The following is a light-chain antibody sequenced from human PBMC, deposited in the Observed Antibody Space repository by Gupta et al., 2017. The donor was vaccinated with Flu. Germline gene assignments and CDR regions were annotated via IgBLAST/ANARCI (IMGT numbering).Light chain of an antibody. J-gene: IGKJ3*01. CDR2: DAS. Sequence: IVLTQSPDTLSLSPGERAPLTCSASQSVSSYLAWYQQKPGQAPRLLIYDASNRATGIPARFSGSGSGTDFTLTISSLEPEDFAFYYCQQCSNWRFTFGPGTKVEIK. V-gene: IGKV3-11*01. CDR3: QQCSNWRFT. CDR1: QSVSSY.